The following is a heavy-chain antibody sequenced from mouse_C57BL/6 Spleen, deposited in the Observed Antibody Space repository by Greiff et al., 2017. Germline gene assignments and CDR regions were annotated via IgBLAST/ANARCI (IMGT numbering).Heavy chain of an antibody. J-gene: IGHJ3*01. D-gene: IGHD2-3*01. V-gene: IGHV3-6*01. CDR3: ARDEGWLPFAY. Sequence: EVKLVESGPGLVKPSPSLSLSCSVTGYSITSGYFWNWIRQFPGNKLEWMGYISYDGSNNYNPSLKNRTSITRDTSKNQFFLKLNSVTTEDTAAYYCARDEGWLPFAYWGQGTLVTVSA. CDR1: GYSITSGYF. CDR2: ISYDGSN.